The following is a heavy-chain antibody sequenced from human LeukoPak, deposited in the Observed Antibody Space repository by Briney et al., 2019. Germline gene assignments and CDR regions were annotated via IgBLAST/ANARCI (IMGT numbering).Heavy chain of an antibody. D-gene: IGHD3-9*01. CDR1: GYTFTSYA. J-gene: IGHJ4*02. CDR3: ARARRYSDWSSPFDY. Sequence: ASVKVSCKASGYTFTSYARHWVRQAPGQRLEWMGWINAGNGNTKYSQEFQGRVTITRDTSASTAYMELSSLRSEDMAVYYCARARRYSDWSSPFDYWGQGTLVTVSS. CDR2: INAGNGNT. V-gene: IGHV1-3*03.